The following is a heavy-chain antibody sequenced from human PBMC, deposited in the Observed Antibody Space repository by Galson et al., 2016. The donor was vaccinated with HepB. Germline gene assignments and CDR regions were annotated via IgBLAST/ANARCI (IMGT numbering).Heavy chain of an antibody. CDR2: AFYRSNWQN. CDR3: ARSYLLGRGFGW. Sequence: CAISGDSVSSNSAGWNWIRQSPSRGLEWLGRAFYRSNWQNDYAESVKSRITINPDTSKNQFSLQLNSVTPEDTAVYYCARSYLLGRGFGWWGQGTLVTVSA. CDR1: GDSVSSNSAG. J-gene: IGHJ1*01. V-gene: IGHV6-1*01. D-gene: IGHD7-27*01.